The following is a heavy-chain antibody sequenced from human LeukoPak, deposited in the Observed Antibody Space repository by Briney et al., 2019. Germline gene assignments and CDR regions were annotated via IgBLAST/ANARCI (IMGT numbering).Heavy chain of an antibody. Sequence: ASVKVSFKASGYTFTSYGISWVRQAPGQGLEWMGWISAYNGNTNYAQKLQGRVTMTTDTSTSTAYMELRSLRSDDTAVYYCARERGYYGDYTTNFDYWGQGTLVTVSS. V-gene: IGHV1-18*01. J-gene: IGHJ4*02. D-gene: IGHD4-17*01. CDR2: ISAYNGNT. CDR1: GYTFTSYG. CDR3: ARERGYYGDYTTNFDY.